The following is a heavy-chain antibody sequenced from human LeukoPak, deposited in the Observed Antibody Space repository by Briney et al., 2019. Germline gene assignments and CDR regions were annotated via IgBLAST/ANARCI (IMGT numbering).Heavy chain of an antibody. J-gene: IGHJ6*04. CDR1: GVSISSGGYY. V-gene: IGHV4-31*03. D-gene: IGHD3-10*01. CDR3: ARAWFEQHYYGMDV. CDR2: IYYSGST. Sequence: SQTLSLTCTVSGVSISSGGYYWRWIRQHPGKGLEWIGYIYYSGSTYYNPSLKSRVTISVDTSKNQFSLKLSSVTAADTAVYYCARAWFEQHYYGMDVWGKGTTVTVSS.